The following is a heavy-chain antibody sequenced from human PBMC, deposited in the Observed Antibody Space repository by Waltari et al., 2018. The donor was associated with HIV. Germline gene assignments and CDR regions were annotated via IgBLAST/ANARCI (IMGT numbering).Heavy chain of an antibody. V-gene: IGHV3-23*01. CDR2: ISGHGGHT. Sequence: EVQLLDSGGGLVQPGGSLRLSCAASGFSFGTFAMSWVRQAPGKGLEWVSSISGHGGHTNYADSVKGRFTISRDDSKNMLYLQMNSLRAEDTAVYYCARDPFHSVWGQGTTVTVSS. CDR1: GFSFGTFA. CDR3: ARDPFHSV. J-gene: IGHJ6*02.